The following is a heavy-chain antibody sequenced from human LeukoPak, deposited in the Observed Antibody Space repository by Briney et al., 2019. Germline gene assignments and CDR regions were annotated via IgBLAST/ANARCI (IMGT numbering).Heavy chain of an antibody. V-gene: IGHV3-21*01. CDR1: GFTFSSYS. J-gene: IGHJ4*02. Sequence: GWSLSLSCAASGFTFSSYSMNWVRQAPGKGLEGVSSISSSSSYIYYADSVKGRFTISRDNAKNSLYLQMNSLRAEDTAVYYCARDRGYSYGYALDYWGQGTLVTVSS. D-gene: IGHD5-18*01. CDR3: ARDRGYSYGYALDY. CDR2: ISSSSSYI.